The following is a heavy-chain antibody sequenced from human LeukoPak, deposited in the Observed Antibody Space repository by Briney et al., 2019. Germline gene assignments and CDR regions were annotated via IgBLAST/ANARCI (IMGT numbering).Heavy chain of an antibody. CDR1: GGTFSSYA. CDR3: ARDHTDQTTLHWFDP. Sequence: VASVKVSCKASGGTFSSYAISWVRQAPGQGLEWMGGIIPIFGTANYAQRFQGRVTITTDESTSTAYMELGSLRSEDTAVYYCARDHTDQTTLHWFDPWGQGTLVTVSS. J-gene: IGHJ5*02. V-gene: IGHV1-69*05. CDR2: IIPIFGTA. D-gene: IGHD1-14*01.